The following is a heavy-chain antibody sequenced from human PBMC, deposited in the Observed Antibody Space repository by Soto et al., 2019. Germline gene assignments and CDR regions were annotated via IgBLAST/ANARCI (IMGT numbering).Heavy chain of an antibody. V-gene: IGHV3-74*01. Sequence: GGSLRLSCAASGLTFSSYWMHWVRQGPGKGLVWVSRINSDGSSTRYADSVKGRFTISRDNAKNTLNLQMNSLRAEDTAVYYCARDTYYYDSSGYDPFDYWGQGTLVTVSS. J-gene: IGHJ4*02. CDR1: GLTFSSYW. CDR3: ARDTYYYDSSGYDPFDY. D-gene: IGHD3-22*01. CDR2: INSDGSST.